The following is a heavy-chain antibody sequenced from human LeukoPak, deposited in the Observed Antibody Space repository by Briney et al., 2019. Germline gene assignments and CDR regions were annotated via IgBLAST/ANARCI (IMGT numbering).Heavy chain of an antibody. V-gene: IGHV4-39*01. CDR1: GGSISSSSYY. D-gene: IGHD4-23*01. CDR3: ARLHYGGNYGYYYYYMDV. CDR2: IYYTGST. Sequence: PSETLSLTCTVSGGSISSSSYYWGWIRQPPGKGLEWIGSIYYTGSTYYNPSLKSRVTISVDTSKNQFSLKLSSVTAADMAVYYCARLHYGGNYGYYYYYMDVWGKGTTVTVSS. J-gene: IGHJ6*03.